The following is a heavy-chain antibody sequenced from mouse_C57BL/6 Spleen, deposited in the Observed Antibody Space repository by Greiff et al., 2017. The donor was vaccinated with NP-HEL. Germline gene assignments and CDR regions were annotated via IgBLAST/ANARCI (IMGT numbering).Heavy chain of an antibody. V-gene: IGHV1-54*01. D-gene: IGHD2-5*01. CDR1: GYAFTNYL. CDR2: INPGSGGT. CDR3: ARSGYSNGVDYAMDY. Sequence: QVQLQQSGAELVRPGTSVKVSCKASGYAFTNYLIEWVKQRPGQGLEWIGVINPGSGGTNYNEKFKGKATLTADKSSSTAYMQLSSLTSEDSAVYFCARSGYSNGVDYAMDYWGQGTSVTVSS. J-gene: IGHJ4*01.